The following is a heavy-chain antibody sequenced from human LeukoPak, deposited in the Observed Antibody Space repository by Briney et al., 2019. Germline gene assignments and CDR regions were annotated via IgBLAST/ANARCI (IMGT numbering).Heavy chain of an antibody. D-gene: IGHD2-8*01. CDR1: GFTLDDYG. CDR3: AKYFVGQMAPFDY. J-gene: IGHJ4*02. V-gene: IGHV3-20*04. CDR2: INWRGRDT. Sequence: GGSLRLSCAASGFTLDDYGMGWVRQAPGKGLEWVSGINWRGRDTNYADFVKGRFTISRDSAKKSLYLQMSSLRAEDTALYYCAKYFVGQMAPFDYWGQGTLVTVSS.